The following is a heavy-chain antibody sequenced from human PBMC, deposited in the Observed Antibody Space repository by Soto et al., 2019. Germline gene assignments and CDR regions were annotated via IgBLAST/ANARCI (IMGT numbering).Heavy chain of an antibody. Sequence: QVQLVQSGAEVKKPGSSVKVSCKASGGTFSSYAISWVRQAPGQGLEWMGGIIPIFGTANYAQKFQGRVTITADKSTSTAYMELRSLRSEDTAVYYCARGRDIVVVPAAPYGMDVWGQGTTVTVSS. CDR1: GGTFSSYA. J-gene: IGHJ6*02. CDR2: IIPIFGTA. CDR3: ARGRDIVVVPAAPYGMDV. V-gene: IGHV1-69*06. D-gene: IGHD2-2*01.